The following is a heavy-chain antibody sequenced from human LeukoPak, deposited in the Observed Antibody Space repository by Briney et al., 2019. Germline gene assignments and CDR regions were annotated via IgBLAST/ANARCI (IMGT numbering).Heavy chain of an antibody. J-gene: IGHJ4*02. CDR2: IYYSGST. Sequence: SETLSLTCTVSGGSVSSGSYYWSWIRQPPGKGLEWFGYIYYSGSTNYNPSLKSRVTISVDTSKNQFSLKLSSVTAADTAVYYCASYCSSTSCYADFDYWGQGTLVTVSS. CDR1: GGSVSSGSYY. V-gene: IGHV4-61*01. D-gene: IGHD2-2*01. CDR3: ASYCSSTSCYADFDY.